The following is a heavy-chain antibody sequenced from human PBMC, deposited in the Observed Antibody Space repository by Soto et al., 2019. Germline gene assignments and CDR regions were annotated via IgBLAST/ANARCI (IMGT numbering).Heavy chain of an antibody. V-gene: IGHV3-64D*06. Sequence: GGSLRLSCAASGFTFSNHWMHWVRQAPGKGLVWVSHISTNGGSTDYADSVKGRFTISRDNSKNTVYLQMSSLRAEDTAVYYCVKGEYYYDSSGYYPFDYWGQGTLVTVSS. J-gene: IGHJ4*02. CDR2: ISTNGGST. D-gene: IGHD3-22*01. CDR1: GFTFSNHW. CDR3: VKGEYYYDSSGYYPFDY.